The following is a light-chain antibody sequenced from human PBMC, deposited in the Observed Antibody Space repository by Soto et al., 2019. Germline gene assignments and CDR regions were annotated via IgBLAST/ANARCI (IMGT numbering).Light chain of an antibody. Sequence: EIVLTQSPGTLSLSPGERATLSCGASQRVSSSHFAWYQQKPGQAPRLLIYGASTRATGIPARFSGSASGTEFTLTISSLQSEDFAVYYCQQYEISPPITFGQGTRLEI. J-gene: IGKJ5*01. CDR1: QRVSSSH. CDR2: GAS. V-gene: IGKV3-20*01. CDR3: QQYEISPPIT.